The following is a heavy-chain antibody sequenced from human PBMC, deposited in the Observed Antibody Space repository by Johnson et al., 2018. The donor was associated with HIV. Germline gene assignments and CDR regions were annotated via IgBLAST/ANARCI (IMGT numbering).Heavy chain of an antibody. CDR2: ITSSAYTI. CDR1: GFTFSGYY. V-gene: IGHV3-11*01. D-gene: IGHD6-19*01. J-gene: IGHJ3*02. CDR3: ARVVSVAVAGSRQGAVGAFDM. Sequence: VQLVESGGGLVKPGGSLRLSCEASGFTFSGYYMSWVRQAPGKGLEWLSYITSSAYTIYYADSVKGRFSISRDNAKSSLFLHMNTLRAEDTALYYCARVVSVAVAGSRQGAVGAFDMWGQGTMVTVSS.